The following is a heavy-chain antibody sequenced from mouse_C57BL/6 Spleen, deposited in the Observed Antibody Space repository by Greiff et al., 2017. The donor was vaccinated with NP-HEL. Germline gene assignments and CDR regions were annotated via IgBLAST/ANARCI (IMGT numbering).Heavy chain of an antibody. CDR2: IDPENGDT. CDR3: TRGRQLRLRGFAY. J-gene: IGHJ3*01. Sequence: EVQLQQSGAELVRPGASVKLSCTASGFNIKDDYMHWVKQRPEQGLEWIGWIDPENGDTEYASKFQGKATITADTSSNTAYLQLSSLTSEDTAVYYCTRGRQLRLRGFAYWGQGTLVTVSA. CDR1: GFNIKDDY. V-gene: IGHV14-4*01. D-gene: IGHD3-2*02.